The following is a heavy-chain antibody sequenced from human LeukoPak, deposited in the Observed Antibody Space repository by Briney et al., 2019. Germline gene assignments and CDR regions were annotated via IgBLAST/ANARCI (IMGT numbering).Heavy chain of an antibody. D-gene: IGHD2-21*02. CDR1: GGTFSAYW. CDR3: AKVPRDSDCY. J-gene: IGHJ4*02. Sequence: GGSLRLSCAVSGGTFSAYWMAWVRQSPAKGLEWVAEINEDGSVKYYVDSMKGRFTISRDNAKNSLYLQMNSLGAEDTAVYYCAKVPRDSDCYWGQGTLVTVSS. CDR2: INEDGSVK. V-gene: IGHV3-7*01.